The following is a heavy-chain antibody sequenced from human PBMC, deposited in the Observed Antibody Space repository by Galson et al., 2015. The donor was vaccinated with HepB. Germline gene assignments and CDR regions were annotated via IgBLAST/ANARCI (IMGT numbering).Heavy chain of an antibody. J-gene: IGHJ6*02. V-gene: IGHV3-73*01. D-gene: IGHD6-13*01. Sequence: SLRLSCAASGSTFSGSGIHWVRLASGKGLEWVGRIRNRANNYATAYAASVRGRFTVSRDDSKNTAYLQMNSLKTEDTAVYYCTRPGYGSSWFLDYSHGMDVWGQGTQVTVSS. CDR1: GSTFSGSG. CDR3: TRPGYGSSWFLDYSHGMDV. CDR2: IRNRANNYAT.